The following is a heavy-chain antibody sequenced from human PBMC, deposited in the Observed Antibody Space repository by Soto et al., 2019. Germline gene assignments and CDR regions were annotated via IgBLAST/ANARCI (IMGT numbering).Heavy chain of an antibody. CDR3: ARDPVVVVPAATHYYYGMDV. V-gene: IGHV1-3*01. CDR2: INAGNGNT. Sequence: ASVKVSCKASGYTFTSYAMHWVRQAPGQRLEWMGWINAGNGNTKYSQKFQGRVTITRDTSASTAYMELSSLRSEDTAVYYCARDPVVVVPAATHYYYGMDVWGQGTTVTVSS. J-gene: IGHJ6*02. CDR1: GYTFTSYA. D-gene: IGHD2-2*01.